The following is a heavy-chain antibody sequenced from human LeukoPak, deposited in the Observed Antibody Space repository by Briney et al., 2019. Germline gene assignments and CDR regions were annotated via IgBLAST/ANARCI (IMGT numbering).Heavy chain of an antibody. Sequence: GGSLRLSCAASGFTFNSYWMHWIRQAPGKGLVWVSRISSDGTGTTYAHSVKGRFTISRDNAKNTLYLQMTSLRAEDTAVYYCARTRYSGTYFDYWGQGTLVTVSS. CDR3: ARTRYSGTYFDY. CDR1: GFTFNSYW. V-gene: IGHV3-74*01. J-gene: IGHJ4*02. CDR2: ISSDGTGT. D-gene: IGHD1-26*01.